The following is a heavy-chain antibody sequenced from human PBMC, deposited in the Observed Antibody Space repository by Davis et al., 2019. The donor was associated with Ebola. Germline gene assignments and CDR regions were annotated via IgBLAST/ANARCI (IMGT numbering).Heavy chain of an antibody. Sequence: GESLKISCAASGFTFSSYAMSWVRQAPGKGLEWVSAISGSGGSTYYADSVKGRFTISRDNSKNTLYLQMNSLRAEDTAVYYCARGDGYNFFCHWGQGTLVTVSS. CDR2: ISGSGGST. CDR1: GFTFSSYA. D-gene: IGHD5-24*01. J-gene: IGHJ1*01. V-gene: IGHV3-23*01. CDR3: ARGDGYNFFCH.